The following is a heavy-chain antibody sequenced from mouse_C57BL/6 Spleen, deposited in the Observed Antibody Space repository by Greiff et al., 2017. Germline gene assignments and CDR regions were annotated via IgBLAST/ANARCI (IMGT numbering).Heavy chain of an antibody. CDR3: PTDSYYTYAMDY. CDR2: ISSGSSTI. CDR1: GFTFSDYG. V-gene: IGHV5-17*01. J-gene: IGHJ4*01. D-gene: IGHD2-12*01. Sequence: DVHLVESGGGLVKPGGSLKLSCAASGFTFSDYGMHWVRQAPEKGLEWVAYISSGSSTIYSADTVKGRFTISRDNAKNTLFLQMTSLRSEDTAMYYCPTDSYYTYAMDYWGQGTSVTVSS.